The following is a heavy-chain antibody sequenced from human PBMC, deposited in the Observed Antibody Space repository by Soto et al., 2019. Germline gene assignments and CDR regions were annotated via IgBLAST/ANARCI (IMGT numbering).Heavy chain of an antibody. J-gene: IGHJ3*02. Sequence: PGGSLRLSCAASGFTFSSYSMTWVRQAPGKGLEWVAYISSSSSIIYYADSVKGRFTISRDNAKNSLYLQMNSLRVEDSAVYYCARESRLDTFDIWGQGTMVTVSS. CDR1: GFTFSSYS. CDR2: ISSSSSII. D-gene: IGHD6-25*01. CDR3: ARESRLDTFDI. V-gene: IGHV3-48*01.